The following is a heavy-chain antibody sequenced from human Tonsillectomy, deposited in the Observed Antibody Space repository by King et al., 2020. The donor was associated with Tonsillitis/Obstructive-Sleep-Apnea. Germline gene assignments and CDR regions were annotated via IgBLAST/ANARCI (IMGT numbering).Heavy chain of an antibody. CDR3: ARDAGYQKGRFDY. CDR2: ISYDGSNK. CDR1: GFTFSNYA. J-gene: IGHJ4*02. V-gene: IGHV3-30*04. Sequence: VQLVESGGGVVQPGRSLRLSCAASGFTFSNYAMHWVRQAPGKGLEWVAVISYDGSNKYYADSVKGRFTISRDNSKNTLYLQMNSLRAEDTAVYYCARDAGYQKGRFDYGGQGTLVTVSS. D-gene: IGHD6-25*01.